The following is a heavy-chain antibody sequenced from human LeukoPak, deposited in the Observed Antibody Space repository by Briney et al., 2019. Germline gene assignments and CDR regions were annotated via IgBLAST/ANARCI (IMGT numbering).Heavy chain of an antibody. CDR3: ARGLRGGPSGGGLDY. D-gene: IGHD2-15*01. V-gene: IGHV5-10-1*01. Sequence: GESLRISCKGSGFSFTSYWSSWVRQMPGKGLEWRGRIDPSDSYTNYSPSFQGHVTISVDKSISTAYLQWSSLKASDTAIYYCARGLRGGPSGGGLDYWGQGTLVTVSS. J-gene: IGHJ4*02. CDR2: IDPSDSYT. CDR1: GFSFTSYW.